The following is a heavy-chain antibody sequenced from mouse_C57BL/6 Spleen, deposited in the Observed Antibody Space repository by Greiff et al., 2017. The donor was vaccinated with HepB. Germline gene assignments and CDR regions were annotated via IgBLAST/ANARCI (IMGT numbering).Heavy chain of an antibody. CDR1: GYTFTSYW. CDR3: ARGPWFAY. CDR2: IDPSDSYT. V-gene: IGHV1-50*01. J-gene: IGHJ3*01. Sequence: VQLQQSGAELVKPGASVKLSCKASGYTFTSYWMQWVKQRPGQGLEWIGEIDPSDSYTNYNQKFKGKATLTVDTSSSTAYLQLRRLTSEDSAVYYCARGPWFAYWGQGTLVTVSA.